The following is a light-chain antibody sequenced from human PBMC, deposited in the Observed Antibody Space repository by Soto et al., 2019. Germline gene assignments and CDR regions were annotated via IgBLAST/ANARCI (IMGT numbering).Light chain of an antibody. CDR3: SSYSGSNDFV. CDR2: DVN. Sequence: QYVLTQPPSESGSLGQSVTISCTGTSTDVGGYDYVSWYQQHPGKAPKLIIYDVNKWPSGVPDRFFGSKSGYTASLTLSGLRAEYEADYYCSSYSGSNDFVFGTGTKVTV. CDR1: STDVGGYDY. V-gene: IGLV2-8*01. J-gene: IGLJ1*01.